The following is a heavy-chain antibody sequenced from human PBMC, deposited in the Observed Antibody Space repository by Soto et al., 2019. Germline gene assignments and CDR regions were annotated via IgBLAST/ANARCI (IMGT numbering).Heavy chain of an antibody. D-gene: IGHD3-10*01. V-gene: IGHV1-18*04. Sequence: ASVKVCCKASGYTFTSYGISWVRQAPGQGLEWMGWISAYNGNTNYAQKLQGRVTMTTDTSTSTAYMELRSLRSDDTAVYYCAAGQGFGELLYLDYWGQGTLVPVSS. J-gene: IGHJ4*02. CDR2: ISAYNGNT. CDR3: AAGQGFGELLYLDY. CDR1: GYTFTSYG.